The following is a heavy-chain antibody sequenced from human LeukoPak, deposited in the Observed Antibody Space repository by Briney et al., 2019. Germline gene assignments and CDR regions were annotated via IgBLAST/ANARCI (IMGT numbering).Heavy chain of an antibody. CDR2: IYYSGST. D-gene: IGHD1-26*01. CDR1: GGSISSGGYY. J-gene: IGHJ3*02. CDR3: ARGVVGGTYDAFDI. Sequence: SETLSLTCTVSGGSISSGGYYWSWIRQHPGKGLEWIGYIYYSGSTYYNPSLKSRVTISVDTSKNQFSLKPSSVTAADTAVYYCARGVVGGTYDAFDIWGQGTTVTVSS. V-gene: IGHV4-31*03.